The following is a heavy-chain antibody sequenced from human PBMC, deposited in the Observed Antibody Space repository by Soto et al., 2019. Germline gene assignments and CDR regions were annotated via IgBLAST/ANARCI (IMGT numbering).Heavy chain of an antibody. CDR3: AKSAGYQSLAVSGT. CDR2: IYYSGST. V-gene: IGHV4-39*01. J-gene: IGHJ5*02. Sequence: SETLSLTCTVSGGSISSSSYYWGWIRQPPGKGLEWIGSIYYSGSTYYNPSLKSRVTISVDTSKNQFSLKLSSVTAADTAVYYCAKSAGYQSLAVSGTWGQGTLVTVSS. D-gene: IGHD6-19*01. CDR1: GGSISSSSYY.